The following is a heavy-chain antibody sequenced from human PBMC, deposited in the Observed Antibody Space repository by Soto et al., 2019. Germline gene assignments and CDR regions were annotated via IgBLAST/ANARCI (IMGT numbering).Heavy chain of an antibody. V-gene: IGHV1-24*01. CDR2: FDPEDGET. Sequence: ASVKVSCKVSGYTLTELSMHWVRQAPGKGLEWMGGFDPEDGETIYAQKFQGRVTMTEDTSTDTAYMELSSLRSEDTAVYYCATVGRIVGATTFFDYWGQGTLVTVSS. CDR3: ATVGRIVGATTFFDY. CDR1: GYTLTELS. D-gene: IGHD1-26*01. J-gene: IGHJ4*02.